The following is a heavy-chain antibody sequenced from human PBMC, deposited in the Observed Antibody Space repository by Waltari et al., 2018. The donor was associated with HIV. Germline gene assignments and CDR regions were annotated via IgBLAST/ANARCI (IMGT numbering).Heavy chain of an antibody. CDR3: AKVSRNLQLWDY. CDR2: IRDDGSNK. J-gene: IGHJ4*02. V-gene: IGHV3-30*02. Sequence: QVQLVESGGGVVQPGGSLRLSCAASGFTFSSYGMHWVRQAPGKGLEWVAFIRDDGSNKYYADSVKGRFTISRDNSKNTLYLQMNSLRAEDTAVYYCAKVSRNLQLWDYWGQGTLVTVSS. CDR1: GFTFSSYG. D-gene: IGHD5-18*01.